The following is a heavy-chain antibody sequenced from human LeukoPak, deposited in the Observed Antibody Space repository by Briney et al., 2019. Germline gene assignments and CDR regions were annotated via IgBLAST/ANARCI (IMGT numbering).Heavy chain of an antibody. CDR1: RFPLSSYW. Sequence: GGSLTLSCAASRFPLSSYWMHWVPQAPGKGLVWVSRINSDGITTTYADSVKGRFTISRDNAKNTLYLQMNGLRAEDTAVYYCVRSPPYSGGWYRYWGQGALVTVSS. D-gene: IGHD6-19*01. CDR3: VRSPPYSGGWYRY. V-gene: IGHV3-74*01. J-gene: IGHJ4*02. CDR2: INSDGITT.